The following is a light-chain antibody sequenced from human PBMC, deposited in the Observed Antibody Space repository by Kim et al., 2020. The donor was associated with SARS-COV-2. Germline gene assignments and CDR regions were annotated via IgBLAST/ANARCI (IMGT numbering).Light chain of an antibody. J-gene: IGKJ1*01. CDR3: QKNVKSPRT. CDR1: QSLNND. Sequence: PGERDTHYSRGSQSLNNDIAWYQQRHGQAARILIYGASRRAAGIPDRLSGRGSGTDFTLTISRLEPEDIAVYFCQKNVKSPRTFGQGTKVDIK. CDR2: GAS. V-gene: IGKV3-20*01.